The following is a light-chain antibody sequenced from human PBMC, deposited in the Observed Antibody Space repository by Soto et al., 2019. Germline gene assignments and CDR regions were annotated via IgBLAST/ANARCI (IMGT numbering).Light chain of an antibody. Sequence: QSALTQPASVSGSPGQAITISCTGTSSDVGSYNYVSWYQQHPGKAPKLMIYDVSDRPSGVSNRFSGSKSGNTASLTISGLPAEDEADYYCISYTSSSLYVFGTGTKVTVL. CDR2: DVS. V-gene: IGLV2-14*01. CDR3: ISYTSSSLYV. J-gene: IGLJ1*01. CDR1: SSDVGSYNY.